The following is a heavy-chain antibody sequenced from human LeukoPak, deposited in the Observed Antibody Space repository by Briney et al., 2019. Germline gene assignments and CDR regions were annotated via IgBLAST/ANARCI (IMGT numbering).Heavy chain of an antibody. CDR3: ARVFRPSLTVFIIRGAFDI. CDR2: ISSDGNSK. CDR1: GFSFSSYS. J-gene: IGHJ3*02. V-gene: IGHV3-30*09. Sequence: GGSLRLSCAASGFSFSSYSIHWVRQAPGKGLEWVAVISSDGNSKNFALSVKGRFAISRDNDKNSLYLQMNSLRVEDTAVYYCARVFRPSLTVFIIRGAFDIWGQGTMVTVSS. D-gene: IGHD3-3*01.